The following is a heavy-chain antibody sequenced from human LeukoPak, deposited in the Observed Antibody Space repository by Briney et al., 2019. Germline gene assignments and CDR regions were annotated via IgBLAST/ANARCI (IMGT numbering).Heavy chain of an antibody. Sequence: SETLSLTCTVSGGSVSSSAYYWGWIRQPPEKGLEWIGNIYYSGSTYYNPSLKSRVTISLDTSKNQFSLKLNSMTAADTAVYYCARNAPEGLDYWGQGTLVTVSS. CDR3: ARNAPEGLDY. J-gene: IGHJ4*02. V-gene: IGHV4-39*07. CDR1: GGSVSSSAYY. D-gene: IGHD2-2*01. CDR2: IYYSGST.